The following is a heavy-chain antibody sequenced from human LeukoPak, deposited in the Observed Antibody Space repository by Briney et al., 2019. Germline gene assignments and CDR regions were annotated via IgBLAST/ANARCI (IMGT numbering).Heavy chain of an antibody. J-gene: IGHJ6*03. CDR2: IYPIDSDT. D-gene: IGHD6-19*01. CDR3: ARLPAVAGPTFYYYMDV. Sequence: GESLKISCKASGYTFTTHWIVWLRHMPGKGMEWMGVIYPIDSDTKYSPSFQGQVTISADKSISTAYLQWSSLKASDTAMYYCARLPAVAGPTFYYYMDVWGTGTTVIVS. V-gene: IGHV5-51*01. CDR1: GYTFTTHW.